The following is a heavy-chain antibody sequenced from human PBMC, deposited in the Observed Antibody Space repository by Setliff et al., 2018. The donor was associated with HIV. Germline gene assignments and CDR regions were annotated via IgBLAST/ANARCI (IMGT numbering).Heavy chain of an antibody. CDR3: ARAAAGNTGPFDL. CDR1: DSGTYY. V-gene: IGHV4-4*07. CDR2: VSSRGDT. J-gene: IGHJ4*02. D-gene: IGHD4-17*01. Sequence: SETLSLTCTVSDSGTYYWCWIRQPAGKGLEWIGRVSSRGDTNYNQALKSRVTKSVDTSKNQFSLKLTSVTASDTAVYYCARAAAGNTGPFDLWGQGSPVTVSS.